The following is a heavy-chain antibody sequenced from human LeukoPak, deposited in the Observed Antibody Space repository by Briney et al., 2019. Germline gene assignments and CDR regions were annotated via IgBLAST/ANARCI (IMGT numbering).Heavy chain of an antibody. CDR1: GFIFSDYY. CDR2: ISGSGSDT. D-gene: IGHD6-13*01. CDR3: ARVGSIAAAGTPDY. V-gene: IGHV3-11*06. J-gene: IGHJ4*02. Sequence: GGSLRLSCAASGFIFSDYYMTWIRQAPGKGLEWLSYISGSGSDTNYADSVKGRFTTSRDNARNSLYLQMNSLRAEDTAVYYCARVGSIAAAGTPDYWGQGTLVTVSS.